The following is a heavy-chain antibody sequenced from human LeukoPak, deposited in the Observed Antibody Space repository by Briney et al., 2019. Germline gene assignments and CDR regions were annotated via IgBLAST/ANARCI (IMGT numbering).Heavy chain of an antibody. V-gene: IGHV4-38-2*02. CDR3: ARADTTMIVVVAPPHFDY. CDR2: IYHSGST. CDR1: GYSISSGYY. Sequence: SETLSLTCTVSGYSISSGYYWGWIRQPPGKGLEWIGSIYHSGSTYYNPSLKSRVTISVDTSKNQFPLKLSSVTAADTAVYYCARADTTMIVVVAPPHFDYWGQGTLVTVSS. D-gene: IGHD3-22*01. J-gene: IGHJ4*02.